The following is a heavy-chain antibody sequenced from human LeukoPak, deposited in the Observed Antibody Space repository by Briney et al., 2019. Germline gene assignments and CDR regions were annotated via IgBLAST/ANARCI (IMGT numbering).Heavy chain of an antibody. D-gene: IGHD1-26*01. CDR2: ISWNSGSI. V-gene: IGHV3-9*01. J-gene: IGHJ4*02. CDR3: AKGSTGSFLTDY. Sequence: GGSLRLSCAASGFTFDDYAMHWVRQAPGKGLEWVSGISWNSGSIGYADSVKGRFTISRGNAKKSLFLQMNSLRAEDTALYYCAKGSTGSFLTDYWGQGTLVTVSS. CDR1: GFTFDDYA.